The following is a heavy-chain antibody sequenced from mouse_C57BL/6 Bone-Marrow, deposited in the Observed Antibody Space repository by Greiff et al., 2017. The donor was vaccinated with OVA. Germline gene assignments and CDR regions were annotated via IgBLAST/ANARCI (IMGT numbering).Heavy chain of an antibody. J-gene: IGHJ4*01. D-gene: IGHD2-3*01. V-gene: IGHV5-9-1*02. CDR2: ILRLFDYI. CDR3: TRDGYYAMDY. Sequence: EVQVGEEGEGLVKTGGSRKIAGEEQGGTVSREEREGGGKKPEKRREGVAYILRLFDYIYYADTVKGRFTISRDNARNTLYLQMSSLKSEDTAMYYCTRDGYYAMDYWGQGTSVTVSS. CDR1: GGTVSREE.